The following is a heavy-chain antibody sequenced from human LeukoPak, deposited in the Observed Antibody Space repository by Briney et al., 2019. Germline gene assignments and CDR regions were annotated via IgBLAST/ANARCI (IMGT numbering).Heavy chain of an antibody. V-gene: IGHV4-34*01. D-gene: IGHD3-22*01. CDR1: GGSFSGYY. CDR3: ARRTRGLTMIVVVITRGEYYFDY. Sequence: SETLSLTCAVYGGSFSGYYWSWIRQPPGKGLEWIGEINHSGSTNYNPSLKSRVTISVDTSKNQFSLKLSSVTAADTAVYYCARRTRGLTMIVVVITRGEYYFDYWGQGTLVTVSS. CDR2: INHSGST. J-gene: IGHJ4*02.